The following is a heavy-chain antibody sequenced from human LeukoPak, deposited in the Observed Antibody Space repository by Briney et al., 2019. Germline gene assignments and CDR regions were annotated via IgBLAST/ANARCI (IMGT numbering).Heavy chain of an antibody. CDR3: AKDNRGGWSGYFDY. CDR2: IWHDGSAE. CDR1: GFIFSSYG. V-gene: IGHV3-33*06. D-gene: IGHD6-19*01. Sequence: GGSLRLSCAASGFIFSSYGMYWVRQAPGKGLEWVAVIWHDGSAEFYADSVKGRFSISRDDSKNTLYLQMNSLRAGDTALYYCAKDNRGGWSGYFDYWGQGTLVTVSS. J-gene: IGHJ4*02.